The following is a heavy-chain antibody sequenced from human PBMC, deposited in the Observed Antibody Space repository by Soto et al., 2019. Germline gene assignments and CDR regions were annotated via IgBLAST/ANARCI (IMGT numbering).Heavy chain of an antibody. J-gene: IGHJ4*02. CDR2: ISSSSSYT. V-gene: IGHV3-11*06. CDR1: GFTFSDYY. CDR3: ARAATMIVVVPDFDY. D-gene: IGHD3-22*01. Sequence: GGSLRLSCAASGFTFSDYYMSWIRQAPGKGLEWVSYISSSSSYTNYADSVKGRFTISRDNAKNSLYLQMNSLRAEDTAVYYCARAATMIVVVPDFDYWGQGTLVTVSS.